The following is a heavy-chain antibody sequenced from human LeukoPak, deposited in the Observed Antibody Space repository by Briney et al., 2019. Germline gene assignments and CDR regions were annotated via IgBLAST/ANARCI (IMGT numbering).Heavy chain of an antibody. D-gene: IGHD1-7*01. CDR1: GFTFSSYN. V-gene: IGHV3-21*01. CDR3: ARVGGVEIPPWYYYNMDV. Sequence: GGSLRLSCAASGFTFSSYNMNWVRQAPGKGLEWVSSISSSSDYIYYADSMKGRFTISRDNAKNSLHLQMDSLRAEDTAVYYCARVGGVEIPPWYYYNMDVWGKGATVTVSS. CDR2: ISSSSDYI. J-gene: IGHJ6*03.